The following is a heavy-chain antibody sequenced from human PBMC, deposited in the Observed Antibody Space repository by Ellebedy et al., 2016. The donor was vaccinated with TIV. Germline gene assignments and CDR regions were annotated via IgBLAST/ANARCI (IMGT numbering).Heavy chain of an antibody. CDR3: AKAPAVPTTEGMYYFDY. V-gene: IGHV3-23*01. Sequence: GGSLRLSCAASGFTFSRYAMSWVRQAPGKGLEWVSAISGSGGSTYYADSVKGRFTISRDNSKNTLYLQMNSLRAEDTAVYYCAKAPAVPTTEGMYYFDYWGQGTLVTVSS. CDR1: GFTFSRYA. J-gene: IGHJ4*02. CDR2: ISGSGGST. D-gene: IGHD1-1*01.